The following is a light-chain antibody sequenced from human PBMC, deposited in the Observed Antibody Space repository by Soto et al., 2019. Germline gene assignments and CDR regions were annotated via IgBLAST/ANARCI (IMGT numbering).Light chain of an antibody. CDR1: QSVSSY. CDR2: DAS. CDR3: QLRSNWPRYT. V-gene: IGKV3-11*01. J-gene: IGKJ2*01. Sequence: EIVLTQSPATLSSSPGERATISCRASQSVSSYLAWYQQKPGQAPRLLIYDASNRATGIPARFSGSGSGTDFTLIISSLEPEDFAVYYCQLRSNWPRYTFGQGTKLEIK.